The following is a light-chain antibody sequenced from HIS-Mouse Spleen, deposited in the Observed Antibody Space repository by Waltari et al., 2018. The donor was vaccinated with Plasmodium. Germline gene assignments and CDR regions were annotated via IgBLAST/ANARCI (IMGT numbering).Light chain of an antibody. J-gene: IGLJ3*02. Sequence: QSALPHPRSVSGSPGQSVTISCPGTSSDAGGYNHVSWYQQHPGKAPKLMIYDVSKRPAGVPDRFSGSKSGNTASLTISGLQAEDEADYYCCSYAGSYTWVFGGGTKLTVL. CDR2: DVS. V-gene: IGLV2-11*01. CDR3: CSYAGSYTWV. CDR1: SSDAGGYNH.